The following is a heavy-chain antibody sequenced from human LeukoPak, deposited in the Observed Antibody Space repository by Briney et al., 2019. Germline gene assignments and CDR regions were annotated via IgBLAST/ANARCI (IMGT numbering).Heavy chain of an antibody. CDR2: IYHSGGT. CDR3: ARHPNLGIIVPAALWNWYFDL. J-gene: IGHJ2*01. CDR1: GYSISSGYY. V-gene: IGHV4-38-2*02. Sequence: PSETLSLTCTVSGYSISSGYYWGWIRQPPGKGLEWIGSIYHSGGTYYNPSLKSRVTISVDTSKNQFSLKLSSVTAADTAVYYCARHPNLGIIVPAALWNWYFDLWGRGTLVTVSS. D-gene: IGHD2-2*01.